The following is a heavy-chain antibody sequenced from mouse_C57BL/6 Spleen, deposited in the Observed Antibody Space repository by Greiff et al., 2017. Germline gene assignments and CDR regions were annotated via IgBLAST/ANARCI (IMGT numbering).Heavy chain of an antibody. CDR2: IYPGSGST. CDR3: AREGDDYDGEGAY. D-gene: IGHD2-4*01. CDR1: GYTFTSYW. J-gene: IGHJ3*01. Sequence: QVQLQQPGAELVKPGASVKMSCKASGYTFTSYWITWVKQRPGQGLEWIGDIYPGSGSTNYNEKFKSKATLTVDTSSSTAYMQLSSLTSEDSAVYYGAREGDDYDGEGAYWGQGALVTVSA. V-gene: IGHV1-55*01.